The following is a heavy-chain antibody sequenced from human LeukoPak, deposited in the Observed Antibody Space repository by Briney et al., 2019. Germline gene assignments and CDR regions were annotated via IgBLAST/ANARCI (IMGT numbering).Heavy chain of an antibody. Sequence: ASVKGSCKASGYTFTSYGISWVRQAPGQGLESMGWISAYNGNTNYAQKLQGRVTMTTDTSTSTAYMELRSLRSDDTAVYYCARARITIFGVVDIDYWGQGTLVTVSS. CDR3: ARARITIFGVVDIDY. CDR1: GYTFTSYG. D-gene: IGHD3-3*01. J-gene: IGHJ4*02. CDR2: ISAYNGNT. V-gene: IGHV1-18*01.